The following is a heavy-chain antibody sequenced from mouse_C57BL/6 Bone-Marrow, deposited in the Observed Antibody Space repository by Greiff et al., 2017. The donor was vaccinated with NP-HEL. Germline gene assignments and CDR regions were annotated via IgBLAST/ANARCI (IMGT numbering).Heavy chain of an antibody. J-gene: IGHJ1*03. D-gene: IGHD1-1*01. V-gene: IGHV1-69*01. CDR1: GYTFTSYW. CDR2: IDPSDRYT. CDR3: ASPCGSPYFEV. Sequence: QVQLQQPGAELVMPGASVKLSCKASGYTFTSYWMHWVKQRPGQGLEWIGEIDPSDRYTNFNQKFKGKSTLTVDKSSSTAYMQLSSLTAEDSAVYSCASPCGSPYFEVWGTGTTVTVSS.